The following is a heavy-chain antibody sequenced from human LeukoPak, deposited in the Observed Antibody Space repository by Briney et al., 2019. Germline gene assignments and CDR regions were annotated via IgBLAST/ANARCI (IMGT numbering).Heavy chain of an antibody. V-gene: IGHV3-23*01. D-gene: IGHD3-22*01. CDR2: ISGSGGST. CDR3: AKDREYYYDSSGYYHLIGAFDY. CDR1: GLTFSNYA. Sequence: PGGSLRLSCAASGLTFSNYAMNWVRQASGKGLEWVSAISGSGGSTYYADSVKGRFTISRDNSKNTLYLQMNSLRAEDTAVYYCAKDREYYYDSSGYYHLIGAFDYWGQGTLVTVSS. J-gene: IGHJ4*02.